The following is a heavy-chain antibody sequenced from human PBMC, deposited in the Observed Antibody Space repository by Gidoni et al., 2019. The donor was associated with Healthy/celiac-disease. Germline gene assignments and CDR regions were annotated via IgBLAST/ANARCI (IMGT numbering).Heavy chain of an antibody. CDR1: GGTFSSYA. V-gene: IGHV1-69*04. Sequence: QVQLVQSGAEVKKPGSSVKVSCKASGGTFSSYAISWVRQAPGQGLEWMGRIIPILGIANYAQKFQGRVTITADKSTSTAYMELSSLRSEDTAVYYCARGPESDTNCSGGSCYSGFYGYWGQGTLVTVSS. CDR2: IIPILGIA. CDR3: ARGPESDTNCSGGSCYSGFYGY. D-gene: IGHD2-15*01. J-gene: IGHJ4*02.